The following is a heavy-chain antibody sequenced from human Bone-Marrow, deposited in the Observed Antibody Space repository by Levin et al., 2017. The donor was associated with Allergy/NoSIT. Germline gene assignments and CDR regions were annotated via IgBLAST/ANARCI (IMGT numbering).Heavy chain of an antibody. CDR1: GFTFSNYD. V-gene: IGHV3-13*01. J-gene: IGHJ6*02. CDR2: IGTAGDT. Sequence: SCAASGFTFSNYDMHWVRQAPGKGLEWVSAIGTAGDTYFPGSVMGRFTISRDNAKNSLYLQMNSLRAGDSAVYYCVREENYHAMSGPGYYGMDVWGQGTTVIVSS. D-gene: IGHD2-2*01. CDR3: VREENYHAMSGPGYYGMDV.